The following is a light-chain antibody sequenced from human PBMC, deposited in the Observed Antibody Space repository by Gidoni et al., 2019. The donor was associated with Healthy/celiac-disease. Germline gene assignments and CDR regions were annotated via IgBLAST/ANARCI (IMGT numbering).Light chain of an antibody. V-gene: IGKV1-12*01. Sequence: IQPLQFPSSLSASVGDRVTITCRASQGISSWLVWYQQKPGKAPKLLIYAASSLQSGVPSRFSGSGSGTDFTLTISSLQPEDFATYYCQQADSFRLTFGEGTKVEIK. CDR3: QQADSFRLT. J-gene: IGKJ4*02. CDR1: QGISSW. CDR2: AAS.